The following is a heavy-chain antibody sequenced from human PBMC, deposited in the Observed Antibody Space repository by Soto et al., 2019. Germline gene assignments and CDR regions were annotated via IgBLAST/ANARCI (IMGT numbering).Heavy chain of an antibody. CDR2: IRSKAYGGTT. V-gene: IGHV3-49*03. CDR1: GFTFGDYA. J-gene: IGHJ6*03. Sequence: GSLRLSCTASGFTFGDYAMSWFRQAPGKGLEWVGFIRSKAYGGTTEYAASVKGRFTISRDDSKSIAYLQMNSLKTEDTAVYYCTREASSTSCYGLCYMDVWGKGTTVTVSS. D-gene: IGHD2-2*01. CDR3: TREASSTSCYGLCYMDV.